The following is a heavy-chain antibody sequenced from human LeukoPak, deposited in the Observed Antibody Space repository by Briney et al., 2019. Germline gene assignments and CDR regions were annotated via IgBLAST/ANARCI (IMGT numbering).Heavy chain of an antibody. D-gene: IGHD2-21*02. Sequence: GGSLRLSCEASGFTFSSHAIHWVRQAPGKGLEWVAFISYDGVNKHYADSVKGQFTLSRDNSKNTLYLQMNSLRAEDTAVYYCAKEGGAYCGGDCYRWFDPWGQGTLVTVSS. CDR2: ISYDGVNK. J-gene: IGHJ5*02. V-gene: IGHV3-30-3*01. CDR3: AKEGGAYCGGDCYRWFDP. CDR1: GFTFSSHA.